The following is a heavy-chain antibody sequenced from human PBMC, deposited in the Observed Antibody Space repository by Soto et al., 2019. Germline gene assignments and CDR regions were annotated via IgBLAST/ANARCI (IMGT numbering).Heavy chain of an antibody. CDR2: IYYSGST. CDR3: AREGAAHYYYYGRGV. V-gene: IGHV4-59*12. CDR1: GDSISSYY. Sequence: SETLSLTCTVSGDSISSYYWSWIRQPPGKGLEWIGYIYYSGSTNYNPSLKSRVTISVDTSKNQFSLKLSSVTAADTAVYYCAREGAAHYYYYGRGVWGKGTKVTVSS. J-gene: IGHJ6*04. D-gene: IGHD6-6*01.